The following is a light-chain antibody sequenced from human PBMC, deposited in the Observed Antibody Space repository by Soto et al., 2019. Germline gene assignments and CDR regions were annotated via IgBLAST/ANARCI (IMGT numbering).Light chain of an antibody. Sequence: EIVLTQSPGTLSLSPGERATLSCRASQSVSSTYFAWYQQKPGQAPRLLIYGASSRATGIPDRFSGSGSGTDFTLTIRILEPEDCAVYYCQQYGSSFMYTFGQGTKLEIK. V-gene: IGKV3-20*01. J-gene: IGKJ2*01. CDR2: GAS. CDR3: QQYGSSFMYT. CDR1: QSVSSTY.